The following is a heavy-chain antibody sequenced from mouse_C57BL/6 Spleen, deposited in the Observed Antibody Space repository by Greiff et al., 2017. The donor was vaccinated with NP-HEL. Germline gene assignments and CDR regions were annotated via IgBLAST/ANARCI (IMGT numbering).Heavy chain of an antibody. CDR3: ARWTAQAKLDY. Sequence: QVHVKQSGAELARPGASVKLSCKASGYTFTSYGISWVKQRTGQGLEWIGEIYPRSGNTYYNEKFKGKATLTADKSSSTAYMELRSLTSEDSAVYFCARWTAQAKLDYWGQGTTLTVSS. V-gene: IGHV1-81*01. CDR1: GYTFTSYG. D-gene: IGHD3-2*02. J-gene: IGHJ2*01. CDR2: IYPRSGNT.